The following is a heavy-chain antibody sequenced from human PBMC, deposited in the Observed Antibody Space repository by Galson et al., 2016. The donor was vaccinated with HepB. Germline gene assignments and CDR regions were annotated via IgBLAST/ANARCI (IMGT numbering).Heavy chain of an antibody. CDR2: ISTSGST. CDR3: ATHPQGGATFDS. D-gene: IGHD1-26*01. CDR1: GGSFSSGPYY. J-gene: IGHJ4*02. V-gene: IGHV4-61*09. Sequence: TLSLTCAVSGGSFSSGPYYWSWIRQPAGKGLEWIGHISTSGSTTYNPTLKSRVPISLDTSKNQCSLKLSSLTAADTAVYSGATHPQGGATFDSWAQGTLVTVSS.